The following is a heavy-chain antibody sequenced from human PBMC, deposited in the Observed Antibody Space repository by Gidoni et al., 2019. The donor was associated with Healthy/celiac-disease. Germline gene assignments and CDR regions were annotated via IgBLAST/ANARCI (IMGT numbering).Heavy chain of an antibody. Sequence: QVQLQQWGAGLLKPSETLSLTCAVYGGSFRGYYWSWIRQPPGKGLEWIGEINHSGSTNYNPSLKSRVTISVDTSKNQFSLKLSSVTAADTAVYYCSVLGCSSTSCPEPILIWGQGTMVTVSS. CDR2: INHSGST. CDR3: SVLGCSSTSCPEPILI. CDR1: GGSFRGYY. J-gene: IGHJ3*02. V-gene: IGHV4-34*01. D-gene: IGHD2-2*01.